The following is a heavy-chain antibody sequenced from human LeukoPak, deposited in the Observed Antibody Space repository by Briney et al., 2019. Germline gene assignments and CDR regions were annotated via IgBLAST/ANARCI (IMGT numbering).Heavy chain of an antibody. V-gene: IGHV1-8*01. D-gene: IGHD3-22*01. CDR1: GYTFTSYD. CDR3: ARGRPIVVVIPYDY. Sequence: ASVKVSCKASGYTFTSYDINWVRQATGQGLEWMGWMNPNSGNTGYAQKFQGRVTMTRNTSISTAYMELSSLRSEDTAVYYCARGRPIVVVIPYDYWGQGTLVTVSS. J-gene: IGHJ4*02. CDR2: MNPNSGNT.